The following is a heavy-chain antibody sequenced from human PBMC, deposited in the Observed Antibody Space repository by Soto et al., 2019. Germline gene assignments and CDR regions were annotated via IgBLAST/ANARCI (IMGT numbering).Heavy chain of an antibody. D-gene: IGHD3-10*01. CDR2: IATYNGNK. V-gene: IGHV1-18*01. CDR1: GDTFTNFG. CDR3: ARVLRGVVNWFDP. Sequence: HLVQSGPEVKKPGASVTVSCKTSGDTFTNFGLSWVRQAPGQGLEWMGWIATYNGNKNYAQKFQGRLTLTTDTSTSTGYMELKSLEYDDTAVYYCARVLRGVVNWFDPWGQGTLVTVSS. J-gene: IGHJ5*02.